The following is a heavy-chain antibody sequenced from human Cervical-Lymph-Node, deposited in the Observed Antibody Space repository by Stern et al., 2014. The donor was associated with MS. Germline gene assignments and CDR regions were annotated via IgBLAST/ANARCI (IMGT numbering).Heavy chain of an antibody. CDR2: INHSGST. D-gene: IGHD3-22*01. V-gene: IGHV4-34*01. CDR1: GGSFSGYY. Sequence: QVQLQQWGAGLLKPSETLSLTCAVYGGSFSGYYWSWIRQPPGKGLEWIGEINHSGSTNYNPSLKSRVTISVDTSKNQFSLKLSSVTAADTAVYYCARGGITMIVDWGQGTLVTVSS. J-gene: IGHJ4*02. CDR3: ARGGITMIVD.